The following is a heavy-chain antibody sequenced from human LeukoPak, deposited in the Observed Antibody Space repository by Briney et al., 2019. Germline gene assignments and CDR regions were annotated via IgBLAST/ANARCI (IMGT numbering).Heavy chain of an antibody. D-gene: IGHD2-2*01. CDR2: MNPNSGNT. CDR3: AREYCSSTSCFRGIFDY. CDR1: GYTFTSYD. Sequence: ASVKVSCKASGYTFTSYDINWGRQATGQGLEWMGWMNPNSGNTGYAQKFQGRVTMTRNTSISTAYMELSSLRSEDTAVYYCAREYCSSTSCFRGIFDYWGQGTLVTVSS. J-gene: IGHJ4*02. V-gene: IGHV1-8*01.